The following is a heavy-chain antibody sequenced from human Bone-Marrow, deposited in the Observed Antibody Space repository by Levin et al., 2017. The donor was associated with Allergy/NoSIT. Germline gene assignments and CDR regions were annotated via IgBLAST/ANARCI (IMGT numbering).Heavy chain of an antibody. Sequence: GESLKISCVDSGSSFTTSAMNWVRQAPGKGLEWVSVISVSGNTYYADSVKGRVSTTRDNSKNTLYLQMSSLKVEDTAVYYCAKDLHFYDGAGQYPSLGAFEIWGQGTVVTVSS. J-gene: IGHJ3*02. CDR1: GSSFTTSA. D-gene: IGHD4/OR15-4a*01. CDR2: ISVSGNT. V-gene: IGHV3-23*01. CDR3: AKDLHFYDGAGQYPSLGAFEI.